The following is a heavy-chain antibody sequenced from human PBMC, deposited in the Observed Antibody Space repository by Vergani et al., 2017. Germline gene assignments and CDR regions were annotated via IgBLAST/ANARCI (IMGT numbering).Heavy chain of an antibody. CDR2: IISYSGKT. D-gene: IGHD5-12*01. V-gene: IGHV1-18*01. CDR1: GYIFSNYA. J-gene: IGHJ4*02. CDR3: ATRGGDDYYFDH. Sequence: QVHLVQSGAEVKKPGASVRVSCKASGYIFSNYAINWVRQAPGQGLEWMGWIISYSGKTNYAQKFQGRVTMTTDTSTSTTYMELRSLRSDDTAVYYCATRGGDDYYFDHWGQGTLVAVSS.